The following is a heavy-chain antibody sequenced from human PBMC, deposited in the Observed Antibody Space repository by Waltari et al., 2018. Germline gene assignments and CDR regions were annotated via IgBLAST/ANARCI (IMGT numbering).Heavy chain of an antibody. D-gene: IGHD5-12*01. CDR1: GYALTDSP. CDR3: ATDHYRQSGYDS. CDR2: YVPEDGET. V-gene: IGHV1-24*01. Sequence: QGQLVQYGAEVKTPGASVKVSCKVSGYALTDSPMHGGRQAPGKGLEWMGGYVPEDGETIYAQSFQGRVAMTEDSSTDTAYMELTSLTSEDTAVYYCATDHYRQSGYDSWGQGTLVTVSS. J-gene: IGHJ5*02.